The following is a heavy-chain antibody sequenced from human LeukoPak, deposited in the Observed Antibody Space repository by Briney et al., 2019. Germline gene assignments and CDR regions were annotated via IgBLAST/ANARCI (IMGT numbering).Heavy chain of an antibody. CDR2: IKQDGSEK. V-gene: IGHV3-7*01. D-gene: IGHD2-21*01. Sequence: GGSLRLSCAASGFTFSSYWMSWVRQAPGKGLEWVANIKQDGSEKYYVDSVKGRFTISRDNAKNSLYLQMNSLRAEDSAVYYCAKADRTGSYSYYYMDVWGKGTTVTVSS. J-gene: IGHJ6*03. CDR3: AKADRTGSYSYYYMDV. CDR1: GFTFSSYW.